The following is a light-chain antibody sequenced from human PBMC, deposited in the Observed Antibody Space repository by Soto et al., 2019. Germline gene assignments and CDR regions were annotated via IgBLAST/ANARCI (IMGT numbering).Light chain of an antibody. Sequence: EIVLTQSPATLSLSPGERATLSCRASQSVSSYLAWYQQKPGQPPRLLIYDASNRATGIPARFSGSGSGTDFTLTISSLEPEDCAVYYCQQRSNWPRMYTFGQGTKLEIK. V-gene: IGKV3-11*01. CDR2: DAS. J-gene: IGKJ2*01. CDR3: QQRSNWPRMYT. CDR1: QSVSSY.